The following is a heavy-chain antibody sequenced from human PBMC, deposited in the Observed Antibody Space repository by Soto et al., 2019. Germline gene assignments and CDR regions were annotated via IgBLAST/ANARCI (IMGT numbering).Heavy chain of an antibody. CDR2: IYYSGST. Sequence: PSETLSLTCTVSGGSISSSRYYWGWIRQPPGKGLEWIGSIYYSGSTYYNPSLKSRVTISVDTSENQFSLKLSSVTAADTAVYYCARLGAITMVRGVMFSANYYYYYMDVWGKGTTVTVSS. CDR1: GGSISSSRYY. J-gene: IGHJ6*03. V-gene: IGHV4-39*01. CDR3: ARLGAITMVRGVMFSANYYYYYMDV. D-gene: IGHD3-10*01.